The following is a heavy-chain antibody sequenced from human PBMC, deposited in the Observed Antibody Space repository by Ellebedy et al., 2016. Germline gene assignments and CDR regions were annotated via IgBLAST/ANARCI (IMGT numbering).Heavy chain of an antibody. J-gene: IGHJ4*02. Sequence: SQTLSLTCAVYGGSFSVYYWSWIRQFPGEGLEWIGEIYHSGSTNYNPSLKSRVTISVDTSKNQFSLKLSSVTAADTAVYYCARCWGSYRPLDYWGQGTLVTVSS. CDR2: IYHSGST. V-gene: IGHV4-34*01. CDR3: ARCWGSYRPLDY. CDR1: GGSFSVYY. D-gene: IGHD3-16*02.